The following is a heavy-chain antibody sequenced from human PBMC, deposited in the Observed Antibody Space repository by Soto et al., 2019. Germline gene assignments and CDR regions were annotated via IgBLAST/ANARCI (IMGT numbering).Heavy chain of an antibody. J-gene: IGHJ4*02. Sequence: EVQLVESGGGLVQPGGSLRLSCAASGFPFSSYAMNWVRQAPGKGLEWVSHISSSGSSAYYADSVKGRFTISRDNAKDSLYLQMNSPGVEDTAVYYGARVSIAGASGGYYWGQGNLVTVSS. CDR2: ISSSGSSA. D-gene: IGHD6-13*01. CDR1: GFPFSSYA. V-gene: IGHV3-48*03. CDR3: ARVSIAGASGGYY.